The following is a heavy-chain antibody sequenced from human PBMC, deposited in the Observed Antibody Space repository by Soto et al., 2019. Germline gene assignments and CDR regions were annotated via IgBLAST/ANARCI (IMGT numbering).Heavy chain of an antibody. CDR3: ARGNVEAIDY. CDR2: IYHSGST. V-gene: IGHV4-30-2*01. D-gene: IGHD2-21*01. J-gene: IGHJ4*02. Sequence: QLQLQESGSGLVKPSQTLSLTCAVSGGSISSGGYSWSWIRQPPRKGLEWIGYIYHSGSTYYNPSLKSRVTLSEDRSKIQVAPKLISVTAANTGVYYCARGNVEAIDYWGKGNLVTVAS. CDR1: GGSISSGGYS.